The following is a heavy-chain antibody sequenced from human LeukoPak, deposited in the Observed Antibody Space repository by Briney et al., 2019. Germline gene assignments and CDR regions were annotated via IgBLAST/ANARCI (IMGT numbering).Heavy chain of an antibody. CDR1: GYTFTSYG. D-gene: IGHD3-10*01. CDR3: ARDPYGSGSSYYYYGMDV. CDR2: ISAYNGNT. V-gene: IGHV1-18*04. J-gene: IGHJ6*04. Sequence: EASVKVSCKASGYTFTSYGISWVRQAPEQGLEWMGWISAYNGNTNYAQKLQGRVTMTTDTSTSTAYMELRSLRSDDTAVYYCARDPYGSGSSYYYYGMDVWGKGTTVTVSS.